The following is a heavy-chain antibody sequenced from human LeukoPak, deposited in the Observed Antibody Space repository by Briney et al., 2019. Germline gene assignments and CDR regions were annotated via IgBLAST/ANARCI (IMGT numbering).Heavy chain of an antibody. CDR3: ARVYYDGTYYLDY. D-gene: IGHD3-22*01. CDR1: GFTVSSNY. V-gene: IGHV3-66*01. J-gene: IGHJ4*02. Sequence: GGSLRLSCAASGFTVSSNYMSWVRQAPGKGLEWVSVIYSGGSTYYADSVKGRFTISRDNSKNTLYLQMNSLRAEDTAVYYCARVYYDGTYYLDYWGQGTLVTVSS. CDR2: IYSGGST.